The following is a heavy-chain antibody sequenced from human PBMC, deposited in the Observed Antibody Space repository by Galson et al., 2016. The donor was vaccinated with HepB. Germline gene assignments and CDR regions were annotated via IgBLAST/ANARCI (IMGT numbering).Heavy chain of an antibody. CDR1: GGSFSGYY. Sequence: SETLSLTCAVYGGSFSGYYWSWIRQPPGKGLEWLGEINHSGSHNYNPSLKSRVTISVDTSKNHFSLRLSSVTAADTAVYYCSSPGYCSGGSCYDPSFDYWGQGTLVTVSS. J-gene: IGHJ4*02. D-gene: IGHD2-15*01. CDR2: INHSGSH. CDR3: SSPGYCSGGSCYDPSFDY. V-gene: IGHV4-34*01.